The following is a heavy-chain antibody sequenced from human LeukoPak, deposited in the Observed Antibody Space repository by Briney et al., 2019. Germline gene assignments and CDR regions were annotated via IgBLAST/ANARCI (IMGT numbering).Heavy chain of an antibody. D-gene: IGHD3-22*01. Sequence: PGGSLRLCCAASGFTFSSYGMHWVRQAPGKGLEWVAVISYDGSNKYYADSVKGRFTISRDNSKNTLYLQMNSLRAEDTAVYYCARDVLGYYYDSSGYLKFDYWGQGTLVTVSS. CDR2: ISYDGSNK. V-gene: IGHV3-30*03. J-gene: IGHJ4*02. CDR3: ARDVLGYYYDSSGYLKFDY. CDR1: GFTFSSYG.